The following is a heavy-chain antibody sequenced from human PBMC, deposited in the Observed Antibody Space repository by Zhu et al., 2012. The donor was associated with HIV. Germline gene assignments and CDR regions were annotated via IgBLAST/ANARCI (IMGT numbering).Heavy chain of an antibody. V-gene: IGHV4-38-2*02. J-gene: IGHJ3*01. CDR1: GYSMRSGYY. CDR2: IYHSGTT. CDR3: ARGGHYYDSLGAFDL. D-gene: IGHD3-22*01. Sequence: QVQLQESGPGSVKPSKTLSLTCSISGYSMRSGYYWGWIRQPPGKDLEWIGSIYHSGTTYYNPSLKSRVTILVDMSEKEFSLKLTSVTAADTAVYYCARGGHYYDSLGAFDLWGQGTTVTVSS.